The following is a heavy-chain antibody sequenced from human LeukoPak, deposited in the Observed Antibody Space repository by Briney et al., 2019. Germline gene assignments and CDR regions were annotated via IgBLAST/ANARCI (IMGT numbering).Heavy chain of an antibody. D-gene: IGHD2-15*01. J-gene: IGHJ4*02. V-gene: IGHV1-2*02. CDR2: INPNSGGT. CDR1: GYTFTGCY. Sequence: ASVKVSCKASGYTFTGCYMHWVRQAPRQGLEWMGWINPNSGGTNCAQKFQGRVTMTRDTSISTAYMELSRLRSDDTAVYYCAREVFVVLVAATGGPDYFDYWGQGNLVTVSS. CDR3: AREVFVVLVAATGGPDYFDY.